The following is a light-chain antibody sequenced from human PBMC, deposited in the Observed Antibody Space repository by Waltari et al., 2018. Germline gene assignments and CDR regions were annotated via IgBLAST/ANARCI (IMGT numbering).Light chain of an antibody. V-gene: IGKV4-1*01. Sequence: DIVMTQSPESLAVSLGERATINCKSCQSVLYSSNNKNQLAWYQQKPGQPPKLLLYWASTRESGVPDRFSGSGSKTDFTLTISSLQAEDVAVYYCHQYYSTPFTFGQGTKLEIK. CDR1: QSVLYSSNNKNQ. J-gene: IGKJ2*01. CDR3: HQYYSTPFT. CDR2: WAS.